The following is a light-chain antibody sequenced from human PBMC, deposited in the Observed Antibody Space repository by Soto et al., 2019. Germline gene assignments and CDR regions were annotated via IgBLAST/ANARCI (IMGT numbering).Light chain of an antibody. V-gene: IGLV1-40*01. CDR3: QAYDYSLTASV. CDR2: GNR. CDR1: SSNLGAGYA. Sequence: QSVLTQPPSVSGAPGQRVTISCTGNSSNLGAGYAVHWYQQLPGSAPRLLVYGNRNRPSGVPERFSGSKSGNSASLAITGLQAEDEADYYCQAYDYSLTASVFGGGTKLTVL. J-gene: IGLJ3*02.